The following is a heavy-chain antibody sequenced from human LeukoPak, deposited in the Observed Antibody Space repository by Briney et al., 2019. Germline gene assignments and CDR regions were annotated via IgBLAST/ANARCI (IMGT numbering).Heavy chain of an antibody. V-gene: IGHV4-59*01. J-gene: IGHJ6*02. CDR3: ARDLGWYDFWSGSRPQYYYYGMDV. CDR1: GGSISSYY. Sequence: PSETLSLTCTVSGGSISSYYWSWIRQPPGKGLEWIGYIYYSGSTNYNPPLKSRVTISVETSNNQFSLKLSSVTAADTAVYYCARDLGWYDFWSGSRPQYYYYGMDVWGQGTTVTVSS. D-gene: IGHD3-3*01. CDR2: IYYSGST.